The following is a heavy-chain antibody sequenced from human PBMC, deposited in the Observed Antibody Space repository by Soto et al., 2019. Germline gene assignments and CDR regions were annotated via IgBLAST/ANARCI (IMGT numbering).Heavy chain of an antibody. J-gene: IGHJ6*02. V-gene: IGHV3-48*02. D-gene: IGHD3-10*01. Sequence: EVQLVESGGGLVQPGGSLRLSCAASGFTFSSYSMIWVRQAPGKGLEWVSYISSSSSTIYYADSVKGRFTISRDNAKNSLYLQMNSLRDDDTAVYYCARDFADSTMVYYYYYGMDVWGQGTTVTVSS. CDR3: ARDFADSTMVYYYYYGMDV. CDR1: GFTFSSYS. CDR2: ISSSSSTI.